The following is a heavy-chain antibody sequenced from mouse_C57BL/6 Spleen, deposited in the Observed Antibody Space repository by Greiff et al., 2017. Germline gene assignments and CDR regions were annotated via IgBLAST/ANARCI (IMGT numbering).Heavy chain of an antibody. J-gene: IGHJ2*01. Sequence: VQLQQSGAELVKPGASVKLSCKASGYTFTSYWMHWVKQRPGQGLEWIGMIHPNSGSTNYNEKFKSKATLTVDKSSSTAYMQLSSLTSEDSAVYYCARSETGTEYFDYWGQGTTLTVSS. V-gene: IGHV1-64*01. CDR3: ARSETGTEYFDY. CDR1: GYTFTSYW. D-gene: IGHD4-1*01. CDR2: IHPNSGST.